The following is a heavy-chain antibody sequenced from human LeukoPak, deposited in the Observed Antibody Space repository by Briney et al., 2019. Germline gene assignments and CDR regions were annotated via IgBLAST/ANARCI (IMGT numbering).Heavy chain of an antibody. CDR3: AKDASVYDYVWGSYRYVQYYFDY. CDR2: ISGSGGST. J-gene: IGHJ4*02. CDR1: GFTFSSYG. Sequence: GGSLRLSCAASGFTFSSYGMSWVRQAPGKGLEWVSAISGSGGSTYYADSVKGRFTISRDNSKNTLYLQMNSLRAEDTAVYYCAKDASVYDYVWGSYRYVQYYFDYWGQGTLVTVSS. D-gene: IGHD3-16*02. V-gene: IGHV3-23*01.